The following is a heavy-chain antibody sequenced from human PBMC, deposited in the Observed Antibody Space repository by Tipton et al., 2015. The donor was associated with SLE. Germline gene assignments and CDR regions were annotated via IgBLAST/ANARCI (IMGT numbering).Heavy chain of an antibody. J-gene: IGHJ4*02. V-gene: IGHV3-23*01. CDR3: AKKGPCGGDCPYFDY. D-gene: IGHD2-21*01. Sequence: SLRLSCAASGFTFSSYAMSWVRQAPGKGLEWVSGISGSGGSTYYADSVKGRFTISRDNSKNTLYVQMNSLRAEDTAVYYCAKKGPCGGDCPYFDYWGQGTLVTVSS. CDR1: GFTFSSYA. CDR2: ISGSGGST.